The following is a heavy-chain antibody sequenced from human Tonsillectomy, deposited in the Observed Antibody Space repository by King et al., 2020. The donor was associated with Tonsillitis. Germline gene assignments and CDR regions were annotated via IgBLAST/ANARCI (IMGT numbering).Heavy chain of an antibody. CDR2: INHSGST. V-gene: IGHV4-34*01. J-gene: IGHJ4*02. D-gene: IGHD3-22*01. CDR3: ARVPRYYYESSGYYDY. CDR1: GGSFSDYY. Sequence: QVQLPQWGAGLLKPSETLSLTCAASGGSFSDYYWSWIRQPPGKGLEWIGEINHSGSTNYNPSLKSRVTISVDTSKTQFSLKLSSVTAADTAMYYCARVPRYYYESSGYYDYWGQGTLVTVSS.